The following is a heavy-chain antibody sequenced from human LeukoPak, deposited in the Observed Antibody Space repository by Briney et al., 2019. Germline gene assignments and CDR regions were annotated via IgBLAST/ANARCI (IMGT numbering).Heavy chain of an antibody. D-gene: IGHD1-26*01. CDR1: GGSISSGDYH. Sequence: SETLSLTCTVSGGSISSGDYHWSWIRQPPGKGLEWIGYIYCSGSTYYNPSLKSRVTISVDTSKNQFSLELSSVTAADTAVYYCARAGQWELLRSNWFDPWGQGTLVTVSS. CDR2: IYCSGST. CDR3: ARAGQWELLRSNWFDP. V-gene: IGHV4-30-4*01. J-gene: IGHJ5*02.